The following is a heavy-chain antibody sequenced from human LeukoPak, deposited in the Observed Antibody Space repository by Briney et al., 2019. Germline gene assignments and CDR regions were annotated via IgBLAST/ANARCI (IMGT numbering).Heavy chain of an antibody. CDR2: ISGSGDAT. CDR1: GFTFTTYA. CDR3: ARLSGTSGTTSRVLDS. D-gene: IGHD1-1*01. J-gene: IGHJ4*02. V-gene: IGHV3-23*01. Sequence: AGGSLRLSCAASGFTFTTYAMIWVRRAPGKGLEWVSGISGSGDATYYADSVKGRLTISRDNSENTVYLQVKSLRADDTAVYYCARLSGTSGTTSRVLDSWGQGALVTVSS.